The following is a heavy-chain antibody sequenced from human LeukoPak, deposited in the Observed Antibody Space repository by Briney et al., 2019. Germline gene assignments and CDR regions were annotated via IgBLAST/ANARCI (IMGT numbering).Heavy chain of an antibody. Sequence: PGGSLRLSCAASGFTFSSYSMNWVRQAPGKGLVWVSRINTDGSSTAYAASVKGRFTISRDNAKNILYLQMNSLRAEDTAVYYCARERVGSDYYGLDVWGQGTTVSVSS. CDR3: ARERVGSDYYGLDV. CDR1: GFTFSSYS. CDR2: INTDGSST. V-gene: IGHV3-74*01. D-gene: IGHD6-25*01. J-gene: IGHJ6*02.